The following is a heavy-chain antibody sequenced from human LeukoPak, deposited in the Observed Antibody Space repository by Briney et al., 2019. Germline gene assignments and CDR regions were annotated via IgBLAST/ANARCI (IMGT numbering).Heavy chain of an antibody. J-gene: IGHJ4*02. CDR2: ISTYNGNT. Sequence: ASVKVSCKTSGYTFTNYAMNWVRQAPGQGLEWMGWISTYNGNTKYSQKFQGRVTMTTDTSTRTAYMELRSLRSDDTAVYYCARDKTQIWFGEGLWYFDYWGQGTLVTVSS. V-gene: IGHV1-18*01. D-gene: IGHD3-10*01. CDR1: GYTFTNYA. CDR3: ARDKTQIWFGEGLWYFDY.